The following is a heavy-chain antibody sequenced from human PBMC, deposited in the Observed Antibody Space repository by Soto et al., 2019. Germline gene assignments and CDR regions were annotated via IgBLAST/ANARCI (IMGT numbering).Heavy chain of an antibody. J-gene: IGHJ1*01. D-gene: IGHD3-16*01. CDR2: INQGGSQK. V-gene: IGHV3-7*03. Sequence: DVQLLESGGGLVQPGGSLRLSCAASGFRFSSSWMSWIRQAPGKGLEWVAHINQGGSQKYYVDSAKGRFTISRDNAKTSLYLQMNNLRAEDTATYYCASWADAADEDYFHHWGQGTLVTVSS. CDR1: GFRFSSSW. CDR3: ASWADAADEDYFHH.